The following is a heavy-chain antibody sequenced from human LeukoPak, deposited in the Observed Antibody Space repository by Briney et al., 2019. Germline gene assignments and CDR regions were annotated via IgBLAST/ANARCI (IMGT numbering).Heavy chain of an antibody. J-gene: IGHJ4*02. D-gene: IGHD1-26*01. V-gene: IGHV3-7*01. CDR3: ARDSVGATTGLGY. CDR1: GFPFSSYW. CDR2: IKQDGSEK. Sequence: PGGSLRLSCAASGFPFSSYWMSWVRQAPGKGLEWVANIKQDGSEKYYVDSVKGRFTISRDNAKNSLYLQMNSLRAEDTAVYYCARDSVGATTGLGYWGQGTLVTVSS.